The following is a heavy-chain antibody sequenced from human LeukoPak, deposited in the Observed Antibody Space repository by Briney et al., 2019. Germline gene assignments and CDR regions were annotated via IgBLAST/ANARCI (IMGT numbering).Heavy chain of an antibody. Sequence: GGSLRLSCAASGFTFSSYSMNWVRQAPGKGLEWVLSISSSSSYIYYADSVKGRFTISRDNAKNSLYLQMNSLRAEDTAVYYCARVSPGLYYLDYWGQGTLVTVSS. CDR2: ISSSSSYI. D-gene: IGHD7-27*01. CDR1: GFTFSSYS. CDR3: ARVSPGLYYLDY. J-gene: IGHJ4*02. V-gene: IGHV3-21*01.